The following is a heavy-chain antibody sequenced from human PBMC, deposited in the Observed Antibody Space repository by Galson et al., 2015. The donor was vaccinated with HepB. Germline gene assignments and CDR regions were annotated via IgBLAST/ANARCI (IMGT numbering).Heavy chain of an antibody. CDR2: IKRIIDGATI. V-gene: IGHV3-15*01. CDR1: GFTLKDAW. J-gene: IGHJ4*02. Sequence: SLRLSCAAYGFTLKDAWITCVRQTPGKGLEWLGHIKRIIDGATIDYAAPVQGRFVISRDDSQNRASLEMNSLKIDDTGVYYCTTGFGSASYGWGQGTLVTVSS. CDR3: TTGFGSASYG. D-gene: IGHD6-19*01.